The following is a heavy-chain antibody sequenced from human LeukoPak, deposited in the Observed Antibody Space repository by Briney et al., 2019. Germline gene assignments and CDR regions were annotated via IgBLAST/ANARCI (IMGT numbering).Heavy chain of an antibody. V-gene: IGHV4-59*01. CDR1: GGSITGSY. CDR3: ARSKVTYYYDAGGYYYFDY. J-gene: IGHJ4*02. D-gene: IGHD3-22*01. CDR2: IYYSGTT. Sequence: PSETLSLTCSVSGGSITGSYWSWIRQSPGKGLEWIGHIYYSGTTNYSPSLRSRVTISVHTSNKQFSLKLRSVTAADTAVYYCARSKVTYYYDAGGYYYFDYWGQGALVTVSS.